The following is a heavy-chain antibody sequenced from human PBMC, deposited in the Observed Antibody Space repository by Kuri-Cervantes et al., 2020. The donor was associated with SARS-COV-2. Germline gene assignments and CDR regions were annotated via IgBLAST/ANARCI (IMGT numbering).Heavy chain of an antibody. CDR3: ARERNPLDDFDI. J-gene: IGHJ3*02. V-gene: IGHV4-59*11. CDR1: GGSISSHY. Sequence: SETLSLTCTVSGGSISSHYWSWIRQPPGKGLEWIGYIYYSGSTYYNPSLKSRVPISVDTSKNQFSLKLSSVTAADTAVYYCARERNPLDDFDIWGQGTMVTVSS. CDR2: IYYSGST.